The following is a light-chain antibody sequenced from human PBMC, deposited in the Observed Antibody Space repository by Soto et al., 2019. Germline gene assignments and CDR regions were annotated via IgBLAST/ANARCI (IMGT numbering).Light chain of an antibody. CDR1: QRVXNN. CDR3: QQYGSSGT. V-gene: IGKV3-20*01. Sequence: IVMTNSAATLSVSPGERATLSCRASQRVXNNLGWYQQKPGQAPRLLIHXASSRDTCIPDRFSGSGSGNDFNLTISMLEQEDFAVYYWQQYGSSGTFGQGTKVDI. CDR2: XAS. J-gene: IGKJ1*01.